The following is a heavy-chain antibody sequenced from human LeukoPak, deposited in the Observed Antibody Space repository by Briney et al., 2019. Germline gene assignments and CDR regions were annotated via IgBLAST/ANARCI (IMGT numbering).Heavy chain of an antibody. Sequence: GGSLRLSCATSGFTFSSYGMNWVRQAPGKGLEGVAFIRFDGRDKYYADSVKGRFTISRDNSKNTLYLQMNSLRAEDTAVYYCARADSEWFGEFDAFDIWGQGTMVTVSS. D-gene: IGHD3-10*01. J-gene: IGHJ3*02. CDR2: IRFDGRDK. CDR1: GFTFSSYG. CDR3: ARADSEWFGEFDAFDI. V-gene: IGHV3-30*02.